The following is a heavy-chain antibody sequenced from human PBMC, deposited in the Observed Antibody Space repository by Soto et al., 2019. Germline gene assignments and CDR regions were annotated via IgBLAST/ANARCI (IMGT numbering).Heavy chain of an antibody. CDR3: ARGLGVAATPGYFDY. D-gene: IGHD2-15*01. CDR1: GFTFSSYS. CDR2: ISSSSSYI. V-gene: IGHV3-21*01. J-gene: IGHJ4*02. Sequence: GGSLRLSCAASGFTFSSYSMNWVRQAPGKGLEWVSSISSSSSYIYYADSVKGRFTISRDNAKNSRYLQMNSLRAEDTAVYYCARGLGVAATPGYFDYWGQGTLVTVSS.